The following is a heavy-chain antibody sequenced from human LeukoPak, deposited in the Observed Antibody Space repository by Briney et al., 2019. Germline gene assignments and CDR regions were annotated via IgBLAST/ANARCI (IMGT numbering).Heavy chain of an antibody. CDR3: ARGGYCSGGSCSASGGAFDI. CDR2: IYSGGST. V-gene: IGHV3-66*01. J-gene: IGHJ3*02. Sequence: GGSLRLSCAASGFTVSSNYMSWVRQAPGKGLEWVSVIYSGGSTYYADSVKGRFTISRDNSKNTLYLQMNSLRAEDTAVYYCARGGYCSGGSCSASGGAFDIWGQGTVVTVSS. CDR1: GFTVSSNY. D-gene: IGHD2-15*01.